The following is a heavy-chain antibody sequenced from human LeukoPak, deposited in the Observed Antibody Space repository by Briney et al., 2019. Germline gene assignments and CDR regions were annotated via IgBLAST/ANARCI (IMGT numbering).Heavy chain of an antibody. D-gene: IGHD2-21*02. J-gene: IGHJ4*02. Sequence: ASVKVSCKASGYTFTGYYMHWVRQAPGQGLEWMGWINPNSGGTNYAQKFQGRVTMTRNTSISTAYMELSSLRSEDTAVYYCARGDCGGDCRPGLHFDYWGQGTLVTVSS. CDR2: INPNSGGT. CDR3: ARGDCGGDCRPGLHFDY. CDR1: GYTFTGYY. V-gene: IGHV1-2*02.